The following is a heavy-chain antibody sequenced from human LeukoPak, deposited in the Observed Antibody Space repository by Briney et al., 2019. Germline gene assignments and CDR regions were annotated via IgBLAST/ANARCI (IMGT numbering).Heavy chain of an antibody. D-gene: IGHD3-3*01. CDR2: IRYSGGST. V-gene: IGHV3-23*01. CDR1: GFTFSSYA. J-gene: IGHJ5*02. Sequence: GGSLRLSCAASGFTFSSYAVSWVRQAPGKGLEGVSDIRYSGGSTHYADAVKGGFTISRDSPKNTLYLPMNTQRGEDTAVYYCAHMVAPYGLYYDFWSGYPWMGFDPWGQGTLVTVSS. CDR3: AHMVAPYGLYYDFWSGYPWMGFDP.